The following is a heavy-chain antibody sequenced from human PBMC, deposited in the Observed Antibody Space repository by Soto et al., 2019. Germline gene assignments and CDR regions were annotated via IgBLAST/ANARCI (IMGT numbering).Heavy chain of an antibody. D-gene: IGHD6-19*01. Sequence: PSETLSLICTVSGGSISSHYWSWIRQPPGKGLEWIGYIYYSGSTNYNPSLKSRVTISVDTSKNQFSLKLSSVTAADTAVYYCARDKRRGGLAGPSGYYYGMDVWGKGTTVTVSS. CDR3: ARDKRRGGLAGPSGYYYGMDV. V-gene: IGHV4-59*11. J-gene: IGHJ6*04. CDR1: GGSISSHY. CDR2: IYYSGST.